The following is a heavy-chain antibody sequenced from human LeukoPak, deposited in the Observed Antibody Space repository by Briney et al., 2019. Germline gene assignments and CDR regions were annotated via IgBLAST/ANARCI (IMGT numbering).Heavy chain of an antibody. V-gene: IGHV3-66*02. CDR1: GFTVSSNY. CDR2: IYSGGGT. CDR3: ARVVGVTAIHNAFDI. J-gene: IGHJ3*02. D-gene: IGHD2-21*02. Sequence: GGSLRLSCAASGFTVSSNYMSWVRQAPGKGLEWVSVIYSGGGTDYADSVKGRFTISRDNSKNTLYLQMNSLRAEETAVYYCARVVGVTAIHNAFDIWGQGTMVTVSS.